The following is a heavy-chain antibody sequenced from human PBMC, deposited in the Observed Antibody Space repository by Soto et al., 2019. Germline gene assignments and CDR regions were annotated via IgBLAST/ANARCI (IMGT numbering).Heavy chain of an antibody. J-gene: IGHJ4*02. CDR1: GGSISSAGYY. CDR2: IFHTGST. Sequence: SETLSLTCNVSGGSISSAGYYWSWIRPRQGKGLEWIGYIFHTGSTYYNPSLRSRVTISVDTSKYQFSLNLTSVTAAATYMYYCTRAGYCTHTSCYFFEYWGQETLVTVPQ. D-gene: IGHD2-2*03. V-gene: IGHV4-31*03. CDR3: TRAGYCTHTSCYFFEY.